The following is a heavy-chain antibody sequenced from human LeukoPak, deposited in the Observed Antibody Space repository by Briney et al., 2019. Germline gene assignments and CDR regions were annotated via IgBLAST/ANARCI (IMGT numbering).Heavy chain of an antibody. CDR1: GFSFSTYS. CDR2: ITSSSSYI. D-gene: IGHD3-10*02. CDR3: AELGITMIGGV. Sequence: GGTLRLSCVGSGFSFSTYSMNWVRQAPGKGLEWVSSITSSSSYIYYADSVKGRFTISRDNAKNSLYLQMNSLRAEDTAVYYCAELGITMIGGVWGKGTTVTISS. V-gene: IGHV3-21*01. J-gene: IGHJ6*04.